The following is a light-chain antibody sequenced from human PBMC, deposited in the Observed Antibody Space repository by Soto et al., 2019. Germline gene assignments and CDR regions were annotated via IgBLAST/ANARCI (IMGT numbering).Light chain of an antibody. V-gene: IGLV2-8*01. CDR1: SSDVGAYKY. CDR3: TSYVGSDIWV. CDR2: GVS. J-gene: IGLJ3*02. Sequence: QSALTQPPSASGSPGQSVTISCTGTSSDVGAYKYVSWYQQYPGKAPKLMIYGVSKRPSGVPARFSGSKSGNTASLTVSGLQSEDEADYYCTSYVGSDIWVFGGGTKVTVL.